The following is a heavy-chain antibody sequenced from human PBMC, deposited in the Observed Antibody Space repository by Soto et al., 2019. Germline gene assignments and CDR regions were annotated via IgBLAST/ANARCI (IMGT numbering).Heavy chain of an antibody. V-gene: IGHV3-23*01. J-gene: IGHJ6*02. Sequence: VASLRLSFAASGFTFSSDALSWFRQAPWQGLEWVSAISGSGGSTYYADSVKGRFTISRDNSKNTLDLQMNSLRAEDTAVYYCAKSGGVTTGGYYYYGMDVWGQGTTVTAYS. D-gene: IGHD2-15*01. CDR2: ISGSGGST. CDR3: AKSGGVTTGGYYYYGMDV. CDR1: GFTFSSDA.